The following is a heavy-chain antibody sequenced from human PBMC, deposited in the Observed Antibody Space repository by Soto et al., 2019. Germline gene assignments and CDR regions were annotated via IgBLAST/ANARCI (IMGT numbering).Heavy chain of an antibody. V-gene: IGHV4-31*03. CDR1: GGSISSGGYY. CDR2: IYYSGST. D-gene: IGHD3-10*01. J-gene: IGHJ4*02. CDR3: ARRADHDGSGSYYNPSGYYFDY. Sequence: NPSETLSLTCTVSGGSISSGGYYWSWIRQHPGKGLEWIGYIYYSGSTYYNPSLKSRVTISVDTSKNQFSLKLSSVTAADTAVYYCARRADHDGSGSYYNPSGYYFDYWGQGTLVTVSS.